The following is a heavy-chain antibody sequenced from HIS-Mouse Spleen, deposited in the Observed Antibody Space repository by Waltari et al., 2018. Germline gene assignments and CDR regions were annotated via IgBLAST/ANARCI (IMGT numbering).Heavy chain of an antibody. CDR3: ARDGFGYCSGGSCLDAFDI. Sequence: AASGFTFSSYWMHWVRQAPGKGLVWVSRINSDGSSTSYADSVKGRFTISRDNAKNTLYLQMNSLRAEDTAVYYCARDGFGYCSGGSCLDAFDIWGQGTMVTVSS. CDR2: INSDGSST. J-gene: IGHJ3*02. V-gene: IGHV3-74*01. CDR1: GFTFSSYW. D-gene: IGHD2-15*01.